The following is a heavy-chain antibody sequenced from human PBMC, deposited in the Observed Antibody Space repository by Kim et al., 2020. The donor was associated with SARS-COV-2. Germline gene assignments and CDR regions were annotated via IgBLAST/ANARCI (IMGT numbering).Heavy chain of an antibody. V-gene: IGHV4-59*01. Sequence: SETLSLTCTVSGGSISSYYWSWIRQPPGKGLEWIGYIYYSGSTNYNPSLKSRVTISVDTSKNQFSLKLSSVTAADTAVYYCASLTTAVASTGLWFDPWG. D-gene: IGHD6-19*01. CDR2: IYYSGST. J-gene: IGHJ5*02. CDR1: GGSISSYY. CDR3: ASLTTAVASTGLWFDP.